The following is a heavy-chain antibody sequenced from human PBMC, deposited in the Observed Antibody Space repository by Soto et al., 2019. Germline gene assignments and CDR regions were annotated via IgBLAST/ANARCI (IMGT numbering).Heavy chain of an antibody. CDR3: ARGSSSWSYYFDY. Sequence: ASVKVSCKASGYTFTGYYMHWGRQAPGQGLEWMGWINPNSGGTNYAQKFQGWVTMTRDTSISTAYMELSRLRSDDTAVYYCARGSSSWSYYFDYWGQGTLVTVSS. D-gene: IGHD2-8*01. J-gene: IGHJ4*02. CDR2: INPNSGGT. CDR1: GYTFTGYY. V-gene: IGHV1-2*04.